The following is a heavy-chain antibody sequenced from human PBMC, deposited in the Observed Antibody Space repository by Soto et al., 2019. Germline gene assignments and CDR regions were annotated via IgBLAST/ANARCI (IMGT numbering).Heavy chain of an antibody. J-gene: IGHJ4*02. V-gene: IGHV1-18*01. CDR1: GYTFTSYG. D-gene: IGHD4-17*01. CDR3: ARFNDYGDYFDY. CDR2: ISAYNGNT. Sequence: ASVKVSCKASGYTFTSYGISWVRQAPGQGLEWMGWISAYNGNTNYAQKLQGRVTMTTDTSTSTAYMELRSLRSDDTAVYDCARFNDYGDYFDYWGQGTLVTVSS.